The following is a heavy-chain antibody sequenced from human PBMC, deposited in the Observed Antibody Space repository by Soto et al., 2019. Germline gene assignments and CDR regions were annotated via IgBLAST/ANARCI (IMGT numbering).Heavy chain of an antibody. CDR1: GGSINSGDYY. V-gene: IGHV4-30-4*01. D-gene: IGHD3-16*01. Sequence: QVQLQESGPGLVKPSQTLSLTCTVSGGSINSGDYYRSWIRQPPGKGLEWIGYIYYNGNTYHNPSLKSRVTISMDTSKNQFSLKLSSVTAADTAVYYCARDPWGGAFDIWGQGTMVTVAS. CDR2: IYYNGNT. CDR3: ARDPWGGAFDI. J-gene: IGHJ3*02.